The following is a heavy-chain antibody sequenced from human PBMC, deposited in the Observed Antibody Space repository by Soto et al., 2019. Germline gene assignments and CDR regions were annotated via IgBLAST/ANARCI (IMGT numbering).Heavy chain of an antibody. V-gene: IGHV6-1*01. D-gene: IGHD2-2*01. Sequence: SQTLSLTFALSGDSVSSNSSALNWVRESPSRSLEWLGRTYYRSKWYNDYGVLVKSRTNTNPDTSKNHLSLQLNSLTPEDTAVYYCARDLLVPAAMFGWFDPWGQGTLVTVSS. CDR1: GDSVSSNSSA. CDR2: TYYRSKWYN. J-gene: IGHJ5*02. CDR3: ARDLLVPAAMFGWFDP.